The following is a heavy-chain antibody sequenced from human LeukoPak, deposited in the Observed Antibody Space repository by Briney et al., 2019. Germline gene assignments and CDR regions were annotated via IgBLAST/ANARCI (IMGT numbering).Heavy chain of an antibody. V-gene: IGHV3-33*01. CDR1: GFTFSSYG. CDR3: ARGYSSSWYFVFDY. J-gene: IGHJ4*02. D-gene: IGHD6-13*01. Sequence: PGGSLRLSCAASGFTFSSYGMHWVRQAPGKGLEWVAVIWYDGSNKYYADSVKGRFTISRDNSKNTLYLQMNSLRAEDTAVYYCARGYSSSWYFVFDYWGQGTLVTVSS. CDR2: IWYDGSNK.